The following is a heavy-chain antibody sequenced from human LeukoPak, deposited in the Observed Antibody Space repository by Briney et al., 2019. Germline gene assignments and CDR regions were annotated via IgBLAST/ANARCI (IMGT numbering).Heavy chain of an antibody. Sequence: PGGSLRLSCAASGFTFSSYAMHWVRQAPGKGLKWVAFIRYDGSNKYYADSVKGRFTISRDNSKNTLYLQMNSLRAEDTALYYCAKAGATWDTIFGLVSLEYYFDYWGQGTLVTVSS. CDR1: GFTFSSYA. CDR2: IRYDGSNK. V-gene: IGHV3-30*02. D-gene: IGHD3-3*01. J-gene: IGHJ4*02. CDR3: AKAGATWDTIFGLVSLEYYFDY.